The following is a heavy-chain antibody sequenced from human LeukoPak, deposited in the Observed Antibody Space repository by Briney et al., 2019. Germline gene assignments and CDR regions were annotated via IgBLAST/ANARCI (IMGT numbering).Heavy chain of an antibody. CDR2: IRQDGSDK. CDR3: ARGSYYFDY. CDR1: GFTFSSYW. Sequence: GGSLRLSCAASGFTFSSYWMNWVRQAPGKGLEWVANIRQDGSDKYYVDSVKGRFTISRDNAKNSLSLQMNSLRAEDTAVYYCARGSYYFDYWGQGTLVTVSS. J-gene: IGHJ4*02. D-gene: IGHD3-10*01. V-gene: IGHV3-7*01.